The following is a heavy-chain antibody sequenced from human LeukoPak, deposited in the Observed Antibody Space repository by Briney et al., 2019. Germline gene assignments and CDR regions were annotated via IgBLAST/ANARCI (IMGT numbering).Heavy chain of an antibody. CDR2: IYYSGST. D-gene: IGHD3-10*01. CDR1: GGSISSGDYY. Sequence: SEALSLTCTVSGGSISSGDYYWSWIRQPPGKGLEWIGYIYYSGSTYYNPSLKSRVTISVDTSKNQFSLKLSSVTAADTAVYYCARDGSGSYYRASWFDPWGQGTLVTVSS. J-gene: IGHJ5*02. CDR3: ARDGSGSYYRASWFDP. V-gene: IGHV4-30-4*01.